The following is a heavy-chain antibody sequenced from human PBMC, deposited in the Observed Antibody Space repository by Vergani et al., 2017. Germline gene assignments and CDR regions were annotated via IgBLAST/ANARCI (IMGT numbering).Heavy chain of an antibody. Sequence: QVQLVQSGSELKKPGASVKVSCKASGYTFTSYAMNWVRQAPGQGLEWMGWINTNTGNPTYAQGFPGRFVFSLDTSVSTAYLQISSLKAEDTAVYYCARDNEPLNEKVYDILTGYPSSGWFDPWGQGTLVTVSS. CDR1: GYTFTSYA. CDR3: ARDNEPLNEKVYDILTGYPSSGWFDP. CDR2: INTNTGNP. V-gene: IGHV7-4-1*02. J-gene: IGHJ5*02. D-gene: IGHD3-9*01.